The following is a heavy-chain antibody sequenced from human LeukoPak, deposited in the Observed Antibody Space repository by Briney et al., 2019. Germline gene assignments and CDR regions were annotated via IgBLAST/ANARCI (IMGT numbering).Heavy chain of an antibody. V-gene: IGHV3-74*01. J-gene: IGHJ4*02. Sequence: PGGSLRLSCAASGFTFSSYWMHWVRQAPGKGLVWISGINTDGSTTSYADSVKGRFTISRDNANYTLYLQMNSLRAEDTAVYYCARNSGSNRPVDCWGQGTLVAVSS. CDR3: ARNSGSNRPVDC. CDR2: INTDGSTT. CDR1: GFTFSSYW. D-gene: IGHD1-26*01.